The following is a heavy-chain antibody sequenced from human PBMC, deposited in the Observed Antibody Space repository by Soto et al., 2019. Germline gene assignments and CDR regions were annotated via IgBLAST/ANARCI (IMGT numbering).Heavy chain of an antibody. CDR3: ARDGFYAGSARYSYGYSPPRYYAMDA. J-gene: IGHJ6*02. D-gene: IGHD5-18*01. CDR1: GYTFTSYG. V-gene: IGHV1-18*01. CDR2: ISAYNGNT. Sequence: ASLKVSCKASGYTFTSYGISWVRQAPGQGLEWMGWISAYNGNTNYAQKFQGRVTMTTDTSTSTAYMEMRSLRSDDTAIYYCARDGFYAGSARYSYGYSPPRYYAMDAWGQGTTVTVSS.